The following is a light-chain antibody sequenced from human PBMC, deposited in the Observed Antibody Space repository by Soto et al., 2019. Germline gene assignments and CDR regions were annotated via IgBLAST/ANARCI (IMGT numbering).Light chain of an antibody. CDR2: GAS. CDR1: QSVSSSY. V-gene: IGKV3-15*01. CDR3: QQYDDWPRT. J-gene: IGKJ1*01. Sequence: VTTQAPATMSVSPGERATLSCRASQSVSSSYLAWYQQQPGQAPRLLLFGASTRATGIPARFSGSGSGTEFTLTISSLQSEDFAVYYCQQYDDWPRTFGQGTKVDI.